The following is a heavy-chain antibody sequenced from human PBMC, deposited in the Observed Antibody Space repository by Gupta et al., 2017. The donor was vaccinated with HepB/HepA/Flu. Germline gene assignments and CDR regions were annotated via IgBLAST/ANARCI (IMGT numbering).Heavy chain of an antibody. J-gene: IGHJ6*03. CDR2: YTRNGGLG. D-gene: IGHD2-2*02. CDR3: ERQFLTTCYKGGYSYMDV. CDR1: GFVMTDFC. Sequence: QVLLVQPGAEVGVRGASVTLSGKTSGFVMTDFCMHWVRQAPGGGLEWLGIYTRNGGLGTGSDKFVGIKARSKDTSKKTVYLEVKKLTPEDTAVYSCERQFLTTCYKGGYSYMDVWGHGTTVTVSS. V-gene: IGHV1-46*01.